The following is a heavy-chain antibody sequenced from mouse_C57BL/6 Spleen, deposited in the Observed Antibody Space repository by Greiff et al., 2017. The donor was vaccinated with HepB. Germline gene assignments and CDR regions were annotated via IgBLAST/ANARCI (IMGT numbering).Heavy chain of an antibody. CDR2: INPNNGGT. Sequence: EVQLQQSGPELVKPGASVKISCKASGYTFTDYYMNWVKQSHGKSLEWIGDINPNNGGTSYNQKFKGKATLTVDKSSSTAYMGLRSLTSEDSAVYYCARSPYQEFAYWGQGTLVTVSA. J-gene: IGHJ3*01. CDR1: GYTFTDYY. V-gene: IGHV1-26*01. D-gene: IGHD2-10*01. CDR3: ARSPYQEFAY.